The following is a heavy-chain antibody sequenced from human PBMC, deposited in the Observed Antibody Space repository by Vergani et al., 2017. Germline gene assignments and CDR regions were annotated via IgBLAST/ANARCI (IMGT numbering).Heavy chain of an antibody. CDR3: ARGAKDIVVVVAATWYYYYYMDV. Sequence: QVQLVESGGGLVKPGGSLRLSCAASGFTFSDYYMSWIRQAPGKRLEWVSYISSSGSTIYYADSVKGRFTISRDNAKNSLYLQMNSLRAEDTAVYYCARGAKDIVVVVAATWYYYYYMDVWGKGTTVTVSS. CDR2: ISSSGSTI. D-gene: IGHD2-15*01. J-gene: IGHJ6*03. V-gene: IGHV3-11*01. CDR1: GFTFSDYY.